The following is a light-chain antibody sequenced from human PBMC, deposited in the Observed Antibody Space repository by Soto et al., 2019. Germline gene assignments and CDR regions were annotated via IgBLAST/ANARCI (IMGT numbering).Light chain of an antibody. Sequence: QSVLTQPPSASGSPGQSVAISCTGTASDIGGYNFVSWYQQRPGKAPKLMIYEFNKRPSGVPDRFSGSKSGNTASLTVSGSQAGDGVDYSCSSLGGTSPYFFGTGTKLPVL. CDR1: ASDIGGYNF. J-gene: IGLJ1*01. CDR3: SSLGGTSPYF. CDR2: EFN. V-gene: IGLV2-8*01.